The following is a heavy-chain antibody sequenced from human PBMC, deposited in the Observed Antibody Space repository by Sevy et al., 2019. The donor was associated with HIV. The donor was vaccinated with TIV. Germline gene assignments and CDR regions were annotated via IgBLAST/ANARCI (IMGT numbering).Heavy chain of an antibody. J-gene: IGHJ4*02. D-gene: IGHD6-13*01. V-gene: IGHV3-30*03. CDR3: ARDSGYSINWYPAY. CDR2: MSYDGSYK. Sequence: GESLKISCAASGFTFSSHGMHWVRQAPGKGLEWVAVMSYDGSYKSYGDSVKGRFTTSRDDSKNTLYLQMNSLRPEDTAMYYCARDSGYSINWYPAYWGQGTLVTVSS. CDR1: GFTFSSHG.